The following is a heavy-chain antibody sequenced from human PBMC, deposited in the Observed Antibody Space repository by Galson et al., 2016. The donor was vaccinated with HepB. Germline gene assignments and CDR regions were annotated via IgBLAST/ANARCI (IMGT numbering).Heavy chain of an antibody. Sequence: SLRLSCAASGFTFSSYAMSWVRQAPGKGLEWVSAISGSGRITYYADSVRGRFTISRDNSKSTLYLRMNSLRAKDTAVYYCATDNLAYCGADCYSWGQGTRVTVSS. J-gene: IGHJ5*02. V-gene: IGHV3-23*01. CDR2: ISGSGRIT. CDR3: ATDNLAYCGADCYS. CDR1: GFTFSSYA. D-gene: IGHD2-21*02.